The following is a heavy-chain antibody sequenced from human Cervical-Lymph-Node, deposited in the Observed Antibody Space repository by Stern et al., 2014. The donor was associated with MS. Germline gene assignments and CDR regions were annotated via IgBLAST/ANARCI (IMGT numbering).Heavy chain of an antibody. V-gene: IGHV1-58*02. CDR2: IVVGSGHT. CDR1: GFTFSNSA. J-gene: IGHJ4*02. CDR3: AADSLVDFF. Sequence: QLVQSGPEVKKPGTSVKVSCKTSGFTFSNSAMQWVRQARGQRLEWIGWIVVGSGHTNYAQKFQERVSITRDMSTGTVSMELSSLRSEDTAVYYCAADSLVDFFWGQGSLVTVSS. D-gene: IGHD1-26*01.